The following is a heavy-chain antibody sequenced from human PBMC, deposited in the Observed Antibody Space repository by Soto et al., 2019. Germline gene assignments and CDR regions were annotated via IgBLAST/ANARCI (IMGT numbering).Heavy chain of an antibody. V-gene: IGHV4-38-2*01. Sequence: SETLSLTCAVSGYSISSGYYWGWIRQPPGRGLEWIGNIYHSGSTYCNPSLKSRVTISVDTSKNQFSLKLSSVTAADTAVYYCARTPNGYGDYYFDYWGQGSLVTSPQ. CDR2: IYHSGST. CDR3: ARTPNGYGDYYFDY. CDR1: GYSISSGYY. J-gene: IGHJ4*02. D-gene: IGHD4-17*01.